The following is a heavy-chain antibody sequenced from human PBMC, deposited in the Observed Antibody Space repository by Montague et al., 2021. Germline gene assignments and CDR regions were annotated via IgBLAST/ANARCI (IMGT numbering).Heavy chain of an antibody. Sequence: SLRLSCAASGFTFRNSAMHWVRQAPGKGLEWVAATSNDETFKYYVDSVKGRFTISRDNSMNTLYLQMNSLRPGDTAVYYCAKPIVPTGTWFFDLWGRGILVTVSS. D-gene: IGHD1-1*01. V-gene: IGHV3-30*18. CDR1: GFTFRNSA. CDR3: AKPIVPTGTWFFDL. J-gene: IGHJ2*01. CDR2: TSNDETFK.